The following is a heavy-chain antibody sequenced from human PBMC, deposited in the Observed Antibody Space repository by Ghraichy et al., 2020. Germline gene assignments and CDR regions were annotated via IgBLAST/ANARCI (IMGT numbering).Heavy chain of an antibody. CDR1: GGSISSYY. Sequence: SETLSLTCTVSGGSISSYYWSWIRQPPGKGLEWIGYVYYSGTTNYNPSLKSRVTISVDTSKNQFSLKLSSVTTADTAVYYCARSYTSTWNDYYYYGMDVWGQGTTVTVSS. CDR3: ARSYTSTWNDYYYYGMDV. V-gene: IGHV4-59*01. D-gene: IGHD6-13*01. CDR2: VYYSGTT. J-gene: IGHJ6*02.